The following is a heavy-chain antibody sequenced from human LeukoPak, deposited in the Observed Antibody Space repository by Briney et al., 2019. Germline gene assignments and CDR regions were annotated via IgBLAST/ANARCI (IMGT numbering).Heavy chain of an antibody. V-gene: IGHV3-30*02. D-gene: IGHD2-15*01. CDR2: IRYDGSNK. J-gene: IGHJ4*02. CDR1: GFTFSSYG. Sequence: GGSLRLSCAASGFTFSSYGMHWVRQAPGKGLEWVAFIRYDGSNKYYADSVKGRFTISRDNAKNSLYLQMNSLRAEDTAVYYCARGSRYCSGGSCYPDGWGQGTLVTVSS. CDR3: ARGSRYCSGGSCYPDG.